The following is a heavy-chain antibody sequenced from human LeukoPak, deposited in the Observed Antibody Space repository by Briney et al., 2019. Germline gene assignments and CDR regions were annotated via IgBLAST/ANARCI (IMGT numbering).Heavy chain of an antibody. D-gene: IGHD3-9*01. Sequence: SVKVSCKASGGTFTNYAINWVRQAPGQGLEWMGRIIPILDVTNYAQKFQGRVTITADQSTSTAYMGLSSLRSEDTAVYYCARGGGVDILTGFQYWGQGTLVTVSS. V-gene: IGHV1-69*04. CDR2: IIPILDVT. CDR3: ARGGGVDILTGFQY. J-gene: IGHJ4*02. CDR1: GGTFTNYA.